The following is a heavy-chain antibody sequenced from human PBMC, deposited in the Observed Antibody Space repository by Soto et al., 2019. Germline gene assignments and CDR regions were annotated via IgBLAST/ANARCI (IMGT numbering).Heavy chain of an antibody. V-gene: IGHV4-4*02. CDR3: ARVDCSSTSCYSPYFDY. Sequence: QVQLQESGPGLVKPSGTLSLTCAVSGGSISSSNWWSWVRQPPGKGLEWIGGIYHSGSTNYNPSLKSRVTISVDKSKNQFSLKLSSVTAADTAVYYCARVDCSSTSCYSPYFDYWGQGTLVTVSS. D-gene: IGHD2-2*01. CDR1: GGSISSSNW. CDR2: IYHSGST. J-gene: IGHJ4*02.